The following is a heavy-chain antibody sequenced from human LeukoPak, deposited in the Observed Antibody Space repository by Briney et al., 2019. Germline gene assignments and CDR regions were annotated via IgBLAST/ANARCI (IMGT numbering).Heavy chain of an antibody. CDR1: GGSISSGGYY. CDR2: IYYSGST. J-gene: IGHJ4*02. V-gene: IGHV4-31*03. D-gene: IGHD3-22*01. CDR3: ASTYYYDSSGYYYFDY. Sequence: SETLSLTCTVSGGSISSGGYYWSWIRQHPGKGLEWIGYIYYSGSTYYNPSLKSRVTISVDTSKNQFSLKLSSVTAADTAVYYCASTYYYDSSGYYYFDYWGQGTLVTVSS.